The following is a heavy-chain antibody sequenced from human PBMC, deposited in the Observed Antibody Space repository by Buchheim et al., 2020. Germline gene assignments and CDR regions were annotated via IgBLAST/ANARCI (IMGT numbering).Heavy chain of an antibody. Sequence: QVQLVESGGGLVKPGGSLRLSCAASGFTFSGYYMSWIRQAPGKGLEWVSYISTGGHTVYYSDSGKGRFTISMDNAKTSLCLQMISLRAEDTAVYFCARDNGDFRFDHWGQGTL. CDR3: ARDNGDFRFDH. D-gene: IGHD4-17*01. V-gene: IGHV3-11*01. J-gene: IGHJ4*02. CDR1: GFTFSGYY. CDR2: ISTGGHTV.